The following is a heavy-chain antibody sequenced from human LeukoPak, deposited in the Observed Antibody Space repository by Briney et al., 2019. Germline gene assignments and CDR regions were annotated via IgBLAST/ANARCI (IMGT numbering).Heavy chain of an antibody. CDR2: IVVGSGNT. J-gene: IGHJ3*02. Sequence: SVKVSCKASGFTFTSSAMRWVRQARGQRLEWIGWIVVGSGNTNYAQKFQERVTITRDMSTSTAYMELSSLRSEDTAVYYCAADTSPHPESAFDIWGQGTMVTVSS. CDR3: AADTSPHPESAFDI. CDR1: GFTFTSSA. V-gene: IGHV1-58*02.